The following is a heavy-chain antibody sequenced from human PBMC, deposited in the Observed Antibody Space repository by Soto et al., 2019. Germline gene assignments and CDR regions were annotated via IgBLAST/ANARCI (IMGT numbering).Heavy chain of an antibody. CDR2: ISSSRSYI. J-gene: IGHJ4*02. V-gene: IGHV3-21*01. CDR3: ATDPQQLVPNFDY. Sequence: EVQLVESGGGLVKPGGSLRLSCAASGFTFSSYSMNWVRQAPGKGLEWVSSISSSRSYIYYADSVKGRFTISRDNAKNSLYLQMNSLRAEDTAVYYCATDPQQLVPNFDYWGQGTLVTVSS. D-gene: IGHD6-13*01. CDR1: GFTFSSYS.